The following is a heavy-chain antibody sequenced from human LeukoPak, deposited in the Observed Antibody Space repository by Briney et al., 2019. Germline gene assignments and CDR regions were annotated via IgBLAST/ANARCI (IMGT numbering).Heavy chain of an antibody. CDR2: IYSGGST. D-gene: IGHD6-13*01. Sequence: GGSLRLSCAASGFTVSSNYMSWVRQAPGKGLEWVSVIYSGGSTYHADSVKGRFTISRDNSKNTLYLQMNSLRAEDTAVYYCARDWAAAAGNWFDPWGQGTLVTVSS. CDR3: ARDWAAAAGNWFDP. V-gene: IGHV3-66*01. J-gene: IGHJ5*02. CDR1: GFTVSSNY.